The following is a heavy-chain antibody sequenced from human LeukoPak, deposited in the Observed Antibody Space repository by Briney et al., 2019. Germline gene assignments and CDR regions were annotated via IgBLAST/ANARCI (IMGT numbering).Heavy chain of an antibody. CDR1: GFTVSSNY. J-gene: IGHJ6*02. CDR3: AREARGGDIVATIGGPTTRDYGMDV. D-gene: IGHD5-12*01. V-gene: IGHV3-53*01. CDR2: IYSGGST. Sequence: GGSLRLSCAASGFTVSSNYMSWVRQAPGKGLEWVSVIYSGGSTYYADSVKGRYTISRDNSKNTLYLQMNSLRAEDTAVYYCAREARGGDIVATIGGPTTRDYGMDVWGQGTTVTVSS.